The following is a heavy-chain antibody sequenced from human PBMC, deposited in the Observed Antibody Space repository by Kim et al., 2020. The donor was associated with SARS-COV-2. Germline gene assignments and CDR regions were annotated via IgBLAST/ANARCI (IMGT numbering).Heavy chain of an antibody. CDR3: ARIRTHYSSSWYGPFDY. CDR1: GFSLSTSGMC. Sequence: SGPTLVNPTQTLTLTCTFSGFSLSTSGMCVSWIRQPPGKALEWLALIDWDDDKYYSTSLKTRLTISKDTSKNQVVLTMTNMDPVDTATYYCARIRTHYSSSWYGPFDYWGQGTLVTVSS. D-gene: IGHD6-13*01. V-gene: IGHV2-70*01. J-gene: IGHJ4*02. CDR2: IDWDDDK.